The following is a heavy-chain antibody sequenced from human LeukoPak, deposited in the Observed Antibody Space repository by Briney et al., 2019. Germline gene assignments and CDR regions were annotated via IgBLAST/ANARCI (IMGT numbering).Heavy chain of an antibody. V-gene: IGHV3-74*01. CDR2: INSDGSST. J-gene: IGHJ4*02. CDR1: GFTFSSYW. CDR3: ARDGNYYDGSGYSSLDY. Sequence: PGGSLRLSCAASGFTFSSYWMHWVRQAPGKGLVWVSRINSDGSSTSYADSVKGRFTISRDNAKNTLYLQMNSLRAEDTAVYYCARDGNYYDGSGYSSLDYWGQGTLVTVSS. D-gene: IGHD3-22*01.